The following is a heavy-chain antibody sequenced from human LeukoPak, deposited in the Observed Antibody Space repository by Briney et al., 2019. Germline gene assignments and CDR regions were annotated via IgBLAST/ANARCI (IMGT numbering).Heavy chain of an antibody. D-gene: IGHD3-10*01. CDR1: GYTFTGYY. CDR2: INPNSGGT. J-gene: IGHJ6*03. Sequence: ASVKVSCKASGYTFTGYYMHWVRQAPGQGFEWMGWINPNSGGTKYAQKFQGRVTMTRDTSISTAYMELSRLRSDDTAVYYCARGPSITMVRGGQWYYYMDVWGKGTTVTISS. CDR3: ARGPSITMVRGGQWYYYMDV. V-gene: IGHV1-2*02.